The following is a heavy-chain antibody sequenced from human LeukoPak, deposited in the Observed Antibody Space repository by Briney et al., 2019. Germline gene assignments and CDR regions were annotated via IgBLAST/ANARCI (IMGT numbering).Heavy chain of an antibody. CDR2: ISAYNGNT. J-gene: IGHJ6*02. D-gene: IGHD2-2*01. V-gene: IGHV1-18*01. CDR1: GYTFTSYG. Sequence: GASVKVSCKASGYTFTSYGISWVRQAPGQGLEWMGWISAYNGNTNYAQKLQGRVTMTTDTSTSTAYMELRSLRSDDTAVYYRARDPQYQLRYGMDVWGQGTTVTVSS. CDR3: ARDPQYQLRYGMDV.